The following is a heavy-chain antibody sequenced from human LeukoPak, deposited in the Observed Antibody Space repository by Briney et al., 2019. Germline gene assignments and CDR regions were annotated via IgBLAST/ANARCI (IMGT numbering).Heavy chain of an antibody. J-gene: IGHJ5*02. CDR3: ARAQLRSLWFGELLSWFDP. V-gene: IGHV1-2*02. D-gene: IGHD3-10*01. CDR2: INPNSGGT. Sequence: GASVKVSCKASGYTLTGYYMHWVRQAPGQGLEWMGWINPNSGGTNYAQKFQGRVTMTRDTSISTAYMELSRLRSDDTAVYYCARAQLRSLWFGELLSWFDPWGQGTLVTVSS. CDR1: GYTLTGYY.